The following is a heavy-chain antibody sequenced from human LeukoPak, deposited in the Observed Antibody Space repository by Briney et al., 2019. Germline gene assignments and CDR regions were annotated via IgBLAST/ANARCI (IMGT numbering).Heavy chain of an antibody. CDR3: ASLDHTGWIFDY. D-gene: IGHD6-19*01. Sequence: GGSLRLSCAASGFTFSSYSMTWVRQAPGKGLEWVSSISSSNTYIYYADSVKGRFSISRDNAKNSLYLQMNSLRAEDTAVYYCASLDHTGWIFDYWGQGTLVTVSS. CDR2: ISSSNTYI. J-gene: IGHJ4*02. V-gene: IGHV3-21*01. CDR1: GFTFSSYS.